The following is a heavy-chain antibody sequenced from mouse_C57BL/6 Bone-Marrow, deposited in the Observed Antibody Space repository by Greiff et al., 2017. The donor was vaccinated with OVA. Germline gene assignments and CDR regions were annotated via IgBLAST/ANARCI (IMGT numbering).Heavy chain of an antibody. CDR2: INPNNGGT. D-gene: IGHD2-4*01. V-gene: IGHV1-18*01. CDR1: GYTFTDYN. CDR3: ARYKPLYDYDVWYFDV. J-gene: IGHJ1*03. Sequence: VQLKESGPELVKPGASVKIPCKASGYTFTDYNMDWVKQSHGKSLEWIGDINPNNGGTIYNQKFKGKATLTVDKSSSTAYMELRSLTSEDTAVYYCARYKPLYDYDVWYFDVWGTGTTVTVSS.